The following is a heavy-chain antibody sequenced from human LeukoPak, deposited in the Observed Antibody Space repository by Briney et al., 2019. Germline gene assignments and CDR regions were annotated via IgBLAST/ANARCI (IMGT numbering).Heavy chain of an antibody. CDR3: ARYNGYANWFDP. CDR2: IYYSGNT. Sequence: SQTLSLTCTVSGGSISSGGYYWGWIRQPPGTGLEWIGYIYYSGNTYYNSSLKSRVTISVDTSKSQFSLKLSSVTAADTAVYYCARYNGYANWFDPWGQGTLVTASS. J-gene: IGHJ5*02. V-gene: IGHV4-30-4*01. CDR1: GGSISSGGYY. D-gene: IGHD5-12*01.